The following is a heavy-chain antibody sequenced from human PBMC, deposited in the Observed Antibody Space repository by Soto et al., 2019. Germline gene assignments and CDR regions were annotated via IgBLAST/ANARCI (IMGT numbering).Heavy chain of an antibody. CDR2: ISYDGSNK. CDR3: ARDLGPVYCSSTSCYGLVDY. J-gene: IGHJ4*02. Sequence: GGSLRLSCAASGFTFSSYAMHWVRQAPGKGLEWVAVISYDGSNKYYADSVKGRFTIPRDNSKNTLYLQMNSLRAEDTAVYYCARDLGPVYCSSTSCYGLVDYWGQGTLVTVSS. V-gene: IGHV3-30-3*01. CDR1: GFTFSSYA. D-gene: IGHD2-2*01.